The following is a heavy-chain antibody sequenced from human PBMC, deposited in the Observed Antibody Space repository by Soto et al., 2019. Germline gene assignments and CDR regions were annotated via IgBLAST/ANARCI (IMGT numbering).Heavy chain of an antibody. CDR2: IYYIGSS. J-gene: IGHJ4*02. D-gene: IGHD1-26*01. CDR1: GDSMKSSGYY. Sequence: QVQLQESGPGLVEPSQTLSLNCSVSGDSMKSSGYYWSWIRQQPRQGLEWIGYIYYIGSSYYSPSIQRRVTLSVDTSNNIFSLKLTAVTAADTAIYYCARAWGRSYYGGHYFDSWGQGTLVTVSS. CDR3: ARAWGRSYYGGHYFDS. V-gene: IGHV4-30-4*01.